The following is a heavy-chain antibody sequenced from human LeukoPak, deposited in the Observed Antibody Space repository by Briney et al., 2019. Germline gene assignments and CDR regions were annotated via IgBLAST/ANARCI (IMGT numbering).Heavy chain of an antibody. CDR1: RFTFSSYG. J-gene: IGHJ3*01. D-gene: IGHD2/OR15-2a*01. Sequence: GGSLRLSCAGSRFTFSSYGMSWVRQAPGKGLEWVSGISGGGSISYADSVRGRFTISRDNSRNTVYLQMSSLRAEDTAVYYCAKAIGFLDAFDVWGQGTMVTVSS. CDR3: AKAIGFLDAFDV. V-gene: IGHV3-23*01. CDR2: ISGGGSI.